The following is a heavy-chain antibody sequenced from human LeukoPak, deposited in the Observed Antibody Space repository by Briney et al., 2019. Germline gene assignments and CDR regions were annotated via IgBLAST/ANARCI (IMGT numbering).Heavy chain of an antibody. CDR2: ISYDGSNK. D-gene: IGHD5-24*01. Sequence: PGGSLRLSCAASGFTFSNYAMSWVRQAPGKGLEWVTVISYDGSNKYYADSVKGRFTISRDNSKNTLYLQMNSLRAEDTAVYYCAREKVYGYNWLDYWGQGTLVTVSS. V-gene: IGHV3-30*04. CDR1: GFTFSNYA. J-gene: IGHJ4*02. CDR3: AREKVYGYNWLDY.